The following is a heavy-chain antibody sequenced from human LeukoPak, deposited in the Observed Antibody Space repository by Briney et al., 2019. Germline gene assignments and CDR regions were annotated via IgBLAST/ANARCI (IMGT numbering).Heavy chain of an antibody. CDR3: ARGDFDWPDYYYYYMDV. CDR1: GYTFTGYY. J-gene: IGHJ6*03. D-gene: IGHD3-9*01. V-gene: IGHV1-2*02. CDR2: INPNSGGT. Sequence: GASVKVSCKASGYTFTGYYMHWVRQAPGQVLEWMGWINPNSGGTNYAQKFQGRATMTRDTSISTAYMELSRLRSDDTAVYYCARGDFDWPDYYYYYMDVWGKGTTVTVSS.